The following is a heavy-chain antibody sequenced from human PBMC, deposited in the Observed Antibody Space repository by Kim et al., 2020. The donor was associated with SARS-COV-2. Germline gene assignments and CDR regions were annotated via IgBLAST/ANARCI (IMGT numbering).Heavy chain of an antibody. D-gene: IGHD3-3*01. Sequence: SETLSLTCAVYGGSFSGYYWSWIRQPPGKGLEWIGEINHSGSTNYNPSPKSRVTISVDTSKNQFSLKLSSLTAADTAVYYFARGAFTIFGGPSRYYFDYWGQGTLVTVSS. CDR2: INHSGST. J-gene: IGHJ4*02. CDR3: ARGAFTIFGGPSRYYFDY. CDR1: GGSFSGYY. V-gene: IGHV4-34*01.